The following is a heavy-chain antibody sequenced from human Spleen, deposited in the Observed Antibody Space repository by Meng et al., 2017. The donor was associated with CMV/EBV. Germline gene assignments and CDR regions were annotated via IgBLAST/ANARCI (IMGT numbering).Heavy chain of an antibody. Sequence: ASVKVSCKASGYTFTSYYMYWVRQAPGRGLEWMGWINPNSGGTNYAQKFQGRVTMTRDTSISTAYMVLSRLRSDDTAVYYCARYTVVPASIMYYYGMDVWGQGTTVTVSS. D-gene: IGHD2-2*02. CDR1: GYTFTSYY. J-gene: IGHJ6*02. CDR2: INPNSGGT. CDR3: ARYTVVPASIMYYYGMDV. V-gene: IGHV1-2*02.